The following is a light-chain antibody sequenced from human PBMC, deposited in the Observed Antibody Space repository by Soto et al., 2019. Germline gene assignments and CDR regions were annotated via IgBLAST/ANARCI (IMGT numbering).Light chain of an antibody. V-gene: IGKV1-5*03. Sequence: DIQMTQSPSTLYASVGDRVTITCRASQSIGAYLAWFQQKPGKAPNLLIYKASSLESGVPSRFSGSGSGTEFTLTISTLQPDDFATYYCQQHNSSPLTFGGGTKVEIK. CDR2: KAS. CDR3: QQHNSSPLT. J-gene: IGKJ4*01. CDR1: QSIGAY.